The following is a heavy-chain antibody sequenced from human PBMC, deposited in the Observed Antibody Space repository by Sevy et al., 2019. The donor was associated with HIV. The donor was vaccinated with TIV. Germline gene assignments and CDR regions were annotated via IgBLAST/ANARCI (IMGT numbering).Heavy chain of an antibody. J-gene: IGHJ6*03. CDR2: IIPIFGTA. Sequence: ASVKVSCKASGGTFSSYAISWVRQAPGQGLEWMGGIIPIFGTANYAQKFQGRVTITADKSTSTAYMELSSLRSEDTAVYYCAGASVSSGYYLPFYYYYYMDVWGKGTTVTVSS. CDR3: AGASVSSGYYLPFYYYYYMDV. V-gene: IGHV1-69*06. D-gene: IGHD3-22*01. CDR1: GGTFSSYA.